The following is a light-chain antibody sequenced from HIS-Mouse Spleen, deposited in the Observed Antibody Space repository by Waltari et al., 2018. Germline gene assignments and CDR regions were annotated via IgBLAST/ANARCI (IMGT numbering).Light chain of an antibody. CDR1: CSDVGGYNY. J-gene: IGLJ2*01. V-gene: IGLV2-11*01. CDR3: CSYAGSYTFL. Sequence: QSALTQPRPVSGSPGQSVTISCTGTCSDVGGYNYVSWYQQHPGKAPKLMIYAVSTRPSGVPDRFSGSKSGNTASLTISGLQAEEEADYYCCSYAGSYTFLFGGGTKLTAL. CDR2: AVS.